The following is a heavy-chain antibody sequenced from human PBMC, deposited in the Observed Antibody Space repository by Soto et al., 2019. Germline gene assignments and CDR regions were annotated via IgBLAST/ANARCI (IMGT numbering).Heavy chain of an antibody. Sequence: GESLKISCKGSGYSFTSYWIGWVRQMPGKGLEWMGIIYPGDSDTRYSPSFQGQVTISADKSISTAYLQWSSLKAADTAMYYCARRAYYDSSGYYSGDAFDIWGQGTMVTVSS. CDR1: GYSFTSYW. CDR3: ARRAYYDSSGYYSGDAFDI. V-gene: IGHV5-51*01. J-gene: IGHJ3*02. D-gene: IGHD3-22*01. CDR2: IYPGDSDT.